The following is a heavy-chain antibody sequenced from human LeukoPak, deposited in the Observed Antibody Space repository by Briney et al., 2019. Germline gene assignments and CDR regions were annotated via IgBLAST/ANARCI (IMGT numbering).Heavy chain of an antibody. D-gene: IGHD6-19*01. J-gene: IGHJ4*02. Sequence: PSETLSLTCAVYGGSFSGYYWSWIRQPPGKGLEWIGEINHSGSTNYNPSLKSRVTISVDTSKNQFSLKLNSVTAADTAVYYCARDEYSSGWYAYWGQGTLVTVSS. CDR3: ARDEYSSGWYAY. CDR2: INHSGST. CDR1: GGSFSGYY. V-gene: IGHV4-34*01.